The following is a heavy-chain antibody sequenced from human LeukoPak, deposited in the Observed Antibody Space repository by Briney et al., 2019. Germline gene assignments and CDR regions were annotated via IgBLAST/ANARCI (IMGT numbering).Heavy chain of an antibody. V-gene: IGHV1-46*01. CDR2: INPSGGST. Sequence: ASVKVSCKASGYTFTSYYMHWVRQAPGQGLEWMGIINPSGGSTSYAQEFQGRVTMTRDASTSTVYMELSSLRSEDTAVYYCAPVRWLQSPLDYWGQGTLVTVSS. J-gene: IGHJ4*02. D-gene: IGHD5-24*01. CDR3: APVRWLQSPLDY. CDR1: GYTFTSYY.